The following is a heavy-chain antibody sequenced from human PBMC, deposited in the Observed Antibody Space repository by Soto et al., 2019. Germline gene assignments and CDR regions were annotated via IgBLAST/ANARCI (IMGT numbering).Heavy chain of an antibody. D-gene: IGHD2-2*01. CDR1: GFTFSSYS. CDR2: ISSSSSTI. CDR3: ARELYCSSTSCPPIDYYYYGMDV. V-gene: IGHV3-48*02. Sequence: GESLKISCAASGFTFSSYSMNWVRQAPGKGLEWVSYISSSSSTIYYADSVKGRFTISRDNAKNSLYLQMNSLRDEDTAVYYCARELYCSSTSCPPIDYYYYGMDVWAKGPRSPSP. J-gene: IGHJ6*02.